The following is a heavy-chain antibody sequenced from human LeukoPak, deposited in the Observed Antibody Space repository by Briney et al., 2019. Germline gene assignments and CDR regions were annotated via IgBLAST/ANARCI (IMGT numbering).Heavy chain of an antibody. J-gene: IGHJ3*02. CDR1: GFTFSSYG. V-gene: IGHV3-30*02. CDR3: AKDRASMVRVYDAFDI. D-gene: IGHD3-10*01. Sequence: GGSLRLSCTASGFTFSSYGMHWVRQAPGKGLEWVAFIRYDGSNKYYADSVKGRFTISRDNSKNTLYLQMNSLRAEDTAVYYCAKDRASMVRVYDAFDIWGQGTMVTVSS. CDR2: IRYDGSNK.